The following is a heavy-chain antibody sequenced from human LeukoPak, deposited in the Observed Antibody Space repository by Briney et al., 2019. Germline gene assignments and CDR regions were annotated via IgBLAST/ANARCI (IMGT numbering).Heavy chain of an antibody. CDR2: IEQDGTEE. J-gene: IGHJ4*02. CDR3: ARDPCHGALDY. Sequence: GGSLRLSCVASGFTFSSSWMSWVRRAPGKGLEWVANIEQDGTEEYYVDSVRGRFSTSKDNAKNSLYLQMNSLRAEDTAVYYCARDPCHGALDYWGQGALVTVSS. V-gene: IGHV3-7*03. D-gene: IGHD2-2*01. CDR1: GFTFSSSW.